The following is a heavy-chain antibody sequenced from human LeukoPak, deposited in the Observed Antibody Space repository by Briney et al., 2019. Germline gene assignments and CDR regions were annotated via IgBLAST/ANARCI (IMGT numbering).Heavy chain of an antibody. Sequence: GAALQISRKGSGYSFTSYWSGWGRQMPGKGGEWGGIIYIGESDTRYSRSFEGKDTISADKSNSTAYLKWRSMKASDNAMDYCARHCSSTSCYGYYFDYWGQGTLVTVSS. CDR3: ARHCSSTSCYGYYFDY. J-gene: IGHJ4*02. V-gene: IGHV5-51*01. D-gene: IGHD2-2*01. CDR1: GYSFTSYW. CDR2: IYIGESDT.